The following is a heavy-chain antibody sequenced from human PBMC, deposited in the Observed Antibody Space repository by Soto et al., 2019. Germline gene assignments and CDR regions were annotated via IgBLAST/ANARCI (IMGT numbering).Heavy chain of an antibody. D-gene: IGHD3-10*01. Sequence: QITLKESGPTLVKPTQTLTLTCTFSGFSLTTSGVGVGWIRQPPGKALEWLALIYWNDDTRYSPSLKNRVTITTDNSKHQVVLTMTDMDPVDTATYYCARRLTVVPLAFDLWGQGTMVTVSS. V-gene: IGHV2-5*01. CDR1: GFSLTTSGVG. CDR3: ARRLTVVPLAFDL. J-gene: IGHJ3*01. CDR2: IYWNDDT.